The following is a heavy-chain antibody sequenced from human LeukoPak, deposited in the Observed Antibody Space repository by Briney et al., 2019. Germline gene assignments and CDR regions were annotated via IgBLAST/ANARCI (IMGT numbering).Heavy chain of an antibody. D-gene: IGHD4-17*01. CDR3: ASNDYGDSSFDY. V-gene: IGHV4-4*07. CDR2: IYTSGST. Sequence: SETQSLTCTVSGGSISSYYWSWIRQPAGKGREWIGRIYTSGSTNYNPSLKSRVTISVDKSKNQFSLKLSSVTAADTAVYYCASNDYGDSSFDYWGQGTLVTVSS. J-gene: IGHJ4*02. CDR1: GGSISSYY.